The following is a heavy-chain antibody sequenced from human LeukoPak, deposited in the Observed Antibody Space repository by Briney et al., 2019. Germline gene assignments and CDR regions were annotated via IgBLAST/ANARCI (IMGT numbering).Heavy chain of an antibody. Sequence: GASVKVSCKASGGTFSSYAISWVRQAPGQGLEWMGIINPSGGSTSYAQKFQGRVTMTRDTSTSTVYMELSSLRSEDTAVYYCAIGHYYDSSGYYRDDAFNIWGQGTMVTVSS. CDR3: AIGHYYDSSGYYRDDAFNI. J-gene: IGHJ3*02. CDR2: INPSGGST. CDR1: GGTFSSYA. D-gene: IGHD3-22*01. V-gene: IGHV1-46*01.